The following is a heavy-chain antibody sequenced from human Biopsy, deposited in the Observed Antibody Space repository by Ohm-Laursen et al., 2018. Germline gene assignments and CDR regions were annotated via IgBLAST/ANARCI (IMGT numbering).Heavy chain of an antibody. J-gene: IGHJ6*02. CDR1: GFTLSSYS. CDR3: ARGSGSYSRVMDV. CDR2: ISSSSDNI. Sequence: SLRLSCAASGFTLSSYSMNWVRQTPGKGLEWVSTISSSSDNIYYVDSVKGRFTISRDNAKNSLYLQMNSLRSEDTAIYYCARGSGSYSRVMDVWGRGTTVIVSS. D-gene: IGHD3-10*01. V-gene: IGHV3-21*04.